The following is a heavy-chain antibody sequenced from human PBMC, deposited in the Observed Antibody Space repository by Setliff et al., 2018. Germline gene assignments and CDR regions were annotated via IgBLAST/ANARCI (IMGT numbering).Heavy chain of an antibody. CDR3: ARDQDRYYYGSGRRGYYGMDV. D-gene: IGHD3-10*01. V-gene: IGHV3-7*01. CDR1: GFTFSSYW. CDR2: IKQDGSEK. J-gene: IGHJ6*02. Sequence: GSLRLSCAASGFTFSSYWMSWVRQAPGKGLEWVANIKQDGSEKYYVDSVKGRFTISRDNAKNSLYLQMNSLRAEDTAVYYCARDQDRYYYGSGRRGYYGMDVWGQGTTVTVSS.